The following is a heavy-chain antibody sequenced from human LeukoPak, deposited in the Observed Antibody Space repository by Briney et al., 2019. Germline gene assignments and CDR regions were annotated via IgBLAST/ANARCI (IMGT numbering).Heavy chain of an antibody. CDR1: GGSISSGDYY. D-gene: IGHD3-3*01. V-gene: IGHV4-30-4*08. CDR3: ARYVLRFLEWSNNWFDP. J-gene: IGHJ5*02. Sequence: SQTLSLTCTVSGGSISSGDYYWSWIRQPPGKGLAWIGYICYSGSTYYNPSLKSRVTISVDTSKNQFSLKLSSVTAADTAVYYCARYVLRFLEWSNNWFDPWGQGTLVTVSS. CDR2: ICYSGST.